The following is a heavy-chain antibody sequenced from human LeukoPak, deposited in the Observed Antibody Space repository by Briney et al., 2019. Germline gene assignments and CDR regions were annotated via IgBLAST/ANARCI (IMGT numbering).Heavy chain of an antibody. D-gene: IGHD2-2*01. CDR2: INPNSGGT. Sequence: ASVKVSCKASGYTFTGYYMLWVRQAPGQGLEWMGWINPNSGGTNYAQKFQGRVTMTRDTSISTAYMELSSLRSDDTAVYYCARDGDIVVVPAAKRGFDYRGQGTLVTVSS. V-gene: IGHV1-2*02. J-gene: IGHJ4*02. CDR3: ARDGDIVVVPAAKRGFDY. CDR1: GYTFTGYY.